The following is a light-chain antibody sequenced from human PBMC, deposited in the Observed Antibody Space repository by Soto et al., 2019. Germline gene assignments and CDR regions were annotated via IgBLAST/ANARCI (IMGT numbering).Light chain of an antibody. CDR3: QQYFDWPPMT. V-gene: IGKV3-15*01. CDR2: AAS. Sequence: EVVMTQSPATLSVSTGERVTLSCRASQSVATNLAWYQQKPGQAPRLLISAASNRAAGVPVRFSGSGSGTEFTLTISSLQSEDFAVYYCQQYFDWPPMTFGQGTKGEF. CDR1: QSVATN. J-gene: IGKJ1*01.